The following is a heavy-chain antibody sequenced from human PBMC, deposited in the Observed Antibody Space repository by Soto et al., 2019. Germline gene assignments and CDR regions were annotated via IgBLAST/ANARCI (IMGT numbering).Heavy chain of an antibody. Sequence: EVQLVESGGGLVKPGGSLRLSSAASGFTFSSYSMGWVRQAPGKGLEWVAYISSSGSYIYYADSVKGRFTVSRDNAKKSVLLQMNSLRAEDTAVYYCARGGYDLKSSDPWGQGTLVTVSS. V-gene: IGHV3-21*01. CDR2: ISSSGSYI. CDR1: GFTFSSYS. J-gene: IGHJ5*02. D-gene: IGHD3-22*01. CDR3: ARGGYDLKSSDP.